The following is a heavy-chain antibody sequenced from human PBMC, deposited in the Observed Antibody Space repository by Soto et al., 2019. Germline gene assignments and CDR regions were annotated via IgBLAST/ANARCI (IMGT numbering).Heavy chain of an antibody. J-gene: IGHJ5*02. CDR1: GYSFTSYW. V-gene: IGHV5-51*01. CDR2: IYPGDSDT. D-gene: IGHD6-13*01. Sequence: GESLKISCKGSGYSFTSYWIGWVRQMPGKGLEWMGIIYPGDSDTRYSPSFQGQVTISADKSISTAYLQWSSLKASDTAMYYCARSRIIAADTAGLFDPWGQGTLVTFSS. CDR3: ARSRIIAADTAGLFDP.